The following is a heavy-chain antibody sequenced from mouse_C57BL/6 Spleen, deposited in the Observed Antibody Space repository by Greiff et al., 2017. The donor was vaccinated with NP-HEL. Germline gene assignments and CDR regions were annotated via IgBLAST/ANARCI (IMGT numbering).Heavy chain of an antibody. J-gene: IGHJ4*01. CDR1: GFTFSSYA. CDR2: ISDGGSYT. V-gene: IGHV5-4*01. Sequence: EVKLVESGGGLVKPGGSLKLSCAASGFTFSSYAMSWVRQTPEKRLEWVATISDGGSYTYYPDNVKGRFTISRDNAKNNLYLQMSHLKSEDTAMYYCARDGNYALYAMDYWGQGTSVTVSS. D-gene: IGHD2-1*01. CDR3: ARDGNYALYAMDY.